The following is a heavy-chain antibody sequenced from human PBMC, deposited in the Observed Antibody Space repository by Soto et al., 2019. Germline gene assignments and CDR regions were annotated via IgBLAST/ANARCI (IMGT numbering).Heavy chain of an antibody. CDR3: ARVVGALGHWFDP. J-gene: IGHJ5*02. V-gene: IGHV1-18*01. CDR1: GYNFNSYT. Sequence: QVQLVQSGAEVKKPGASVKVSCKASGYNFNSYTISWVRQAPGQGLEWMGRISAYNGNTNYAQKLQGRVTMTTDTPTITASMELTSLTSDDTAVYHCARVVGALGHWFDPWGQGTLVIVSS. CDR2: ISAYNGNT. D-gene: IGHD1-26*01.